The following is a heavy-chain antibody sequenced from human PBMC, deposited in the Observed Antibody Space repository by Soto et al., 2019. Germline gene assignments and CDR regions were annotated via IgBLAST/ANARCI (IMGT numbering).Heavy chain of an antibody. D-gene: IGHD3-3*01. J-gene: IGHJ4*02. CDR1: GGSISSYY. CDR3: ARSSIKPQVFMYPFDS. Sequence: TSETLSLTCTVSGGSISSYYWSWIRQPPGKGLEWIGEINHSGSTNYNPSLKSRVTISVDTSKNQFSLKLSSVTAADTAVYYCARSSIKPQVFMYPFDSWSQGTLVT. CDR2: INHSGST. V-gene: IGHV4-34*01.